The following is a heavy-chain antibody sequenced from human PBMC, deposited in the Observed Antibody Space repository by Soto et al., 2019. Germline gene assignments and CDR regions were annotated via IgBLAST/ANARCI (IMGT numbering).Heavy chain of an antibody. V-gene: IGHV4-38-2*02. J-gene: IGHJ4*03. Sequence: SETLSLTGTVSGYSIGSGYYWGWVRQPPGKGLEWIATISHSEYTYYNPALKSRVTISTDTSRNRFSLKVSSETGTDTAVYYCARAKLAGRGYFGYWGHGPMVTVSS. D-gene: IGHD6-13*01. CDR2: ISHSEYT. CDR1: GYSIGSGYY. CDR3: ARAKLAGRGYFGY.